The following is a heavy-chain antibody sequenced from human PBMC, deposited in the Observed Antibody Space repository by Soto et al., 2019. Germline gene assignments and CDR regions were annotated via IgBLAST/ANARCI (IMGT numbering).Heavy chain of an antibody. CDR1: GFTFDDYA. CDR3: AKDEAAVRGLCYFDY. V-gene: IGHV3-9*01. Sequence: EVQLVESGGGLVQPGRSLRLSCAASGFTFDDYAMHWVRQAPGKGLEWVSGISWNSGSIGYADSVKGRFTISRDNAKNSLYLQRNSLRAEDTALYYGAKDEAAVRGLCYFDYWGRGTLVTVSS. D-gene: IGHD3-10*01. J-gene: IGHJ4*02. CDR2: ISWNSGSI.